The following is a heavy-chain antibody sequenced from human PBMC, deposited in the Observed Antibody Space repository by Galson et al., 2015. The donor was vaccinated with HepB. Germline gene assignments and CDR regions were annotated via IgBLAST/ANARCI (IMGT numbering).Heavy chain of an antibody. J-gene: IGHJ4*02. D-gene: IGHD4-23*01. CDR2: KTSKTDGGTT. V-gene: IGHV3-15*01. CDR1: GFTFSNAC. CDR3: TNSTVGLGGMD. Sequence: SLRPSRAAPGFTFSNACLSVVLQAPWHGLDSSLRKTSKTDGGTTYYSAPVKGRFTISRDDSKNTLYLQMNSLKTEDTAVYYCTNSTVGLGGMDWGQGTLVTVSS.